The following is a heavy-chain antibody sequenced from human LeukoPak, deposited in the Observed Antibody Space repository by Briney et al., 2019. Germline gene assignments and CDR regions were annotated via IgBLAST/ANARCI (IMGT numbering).Heavy chain of an antibody. D-gene: IGHD3-22*01. CDR3: AKEAYYYDSSGYYYSGDY. CDR2: ISGSGGST. V-gene: IGHV3-23*01. J-gene: IGHJ4*02. CDR1: GFTVSNIY. Sequence: PGGSLRLSCAASGFTVSNIYMSWVRQAPGKGLEWVSAISGSGGSTYYADSVKGRFTISRDNSKNTLYLQMNSLRAEDTAVYYCAKEAYYYDSSGYYYSGDYWGQGTLVTVSS.